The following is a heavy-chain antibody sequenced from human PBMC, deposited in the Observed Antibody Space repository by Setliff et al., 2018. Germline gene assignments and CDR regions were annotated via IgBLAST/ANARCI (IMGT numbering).Heavy chain of an antibody. V-gene: IGHV1-18*01. CDR1: GYTFTSYG. CDR2: ISAYNGNT. D-gene: IGHD3-3*01. J-gene: IGHJ6*03. Sequence: ASVKVSCKTSGYTFTSYGISWVRQAPGQGLEWMGWISAYNGNTNYAQKLQGRVTMTTDTSTSTAYMELRSLRSDDTAVYYCARVSPYYDFWSGYYGDVLWGYMDVWGKGTTVTVSS. CDR3: ARVSPYYDFWSGYYGDVLWGYMDV.